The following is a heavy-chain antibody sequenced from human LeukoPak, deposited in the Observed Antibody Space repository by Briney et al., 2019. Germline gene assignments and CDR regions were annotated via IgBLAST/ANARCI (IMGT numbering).Heavy chain of an antibody. CDR3: AKAKYYGYYMDV. J-gene: IGHJ6*03. CDR2: IWYDGSDK. V-gene: IGHV3-33*06. Sequence: GRSLRLSCAASGFTFNSYGMHWVRQAPGKGQEWVAVIWYDGSDKYYADSVKGRFTISRDNSKNTLYLQMNSLRAEDTAVYYCAKAKYYGYYMDVCGKGTTVTVSS. D-gene: IGHD3-3*01. CDR1: GFTFNSYG.